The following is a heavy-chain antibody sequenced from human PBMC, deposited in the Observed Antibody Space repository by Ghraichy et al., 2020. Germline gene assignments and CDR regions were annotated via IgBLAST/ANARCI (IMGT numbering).Heavy chain of an antibody. CDR2: MNPNSGNT. CDR1: GYTFTSYD. Sequence: ASVKVSCKASGYTFTSYDINWVRQATGQGLEWMGWMNPNSGNTGYAQKFQGRVTMTRNTSISTAYMELSSLRSEDTAVYYCARGNRVVVGGIYYFDYWGQGTLVTVSS. V-gene: IGHV1-8*01. J-gene: IGHJ4*02. D-gene: IGHD2-21*01. CDR3: ARGNRVVVGGIYYFDY.